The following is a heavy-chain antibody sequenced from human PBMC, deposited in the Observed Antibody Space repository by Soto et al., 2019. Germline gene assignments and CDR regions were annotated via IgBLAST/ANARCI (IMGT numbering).Heavy chain of an antibody. CDR1: GYTFTSYG. CDR2: ISAYNGNT. J-gene: IGHJ5*02. CDR3: ARDETRLTEDWFDP. V-gene: IGHV1-18*01. Sequence: ASVKVSCKASGYTFTSYGISWVRQAPGQGLEWMGWISAYNGNTNYAQKLQGRVTMTTDTSTSTAYMELRSLRSDDTAVYYCARDETRLTEDWFDPWGQGPLVTVYS. D-gene: IGHD7-27*01.